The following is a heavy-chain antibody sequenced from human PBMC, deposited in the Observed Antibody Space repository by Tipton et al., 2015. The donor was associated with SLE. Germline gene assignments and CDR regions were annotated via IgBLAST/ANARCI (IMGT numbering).Heavy chain of an antibody. CDR1: GFTFINYG. D-gene: IGHD2-2*01. Sequence: SLRLSCTASGFTFINYGMNWVRQAPGRGLEWVSYIFSGGSAYYVDSVQGRFTVSRDNFKNMLYLQMNSLRTDDTAVYFCARRVAPAGHSDYWGPGTKVVVSS. J-gene: IGHJ4*02. V-gene: IGHV3-23*03. CDR2: IFSGGSA. CDR3: ARRVAPAGHSDY.